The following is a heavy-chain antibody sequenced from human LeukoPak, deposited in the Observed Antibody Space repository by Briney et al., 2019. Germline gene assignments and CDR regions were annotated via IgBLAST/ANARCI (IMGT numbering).Heavy chain of an antibody. Sequence: ASVKVSCKASGYTFTGYYMHWVRQAPGQRLEYMARINANSGGTEYQQKFQGRVTMTRDMSISTAYVEVNWLISDDTAIYYCARDVSSTPNWEFDYWGQGTTVTVSS. CDR2: INANSGGT. CDR3: ARDVSSTPNWEFDY. J-gene: IGHJ4*02. CDR1: GYTFTGYY. V-gene: IGHV1-2*06. D-gene: IGHD1-26*01.